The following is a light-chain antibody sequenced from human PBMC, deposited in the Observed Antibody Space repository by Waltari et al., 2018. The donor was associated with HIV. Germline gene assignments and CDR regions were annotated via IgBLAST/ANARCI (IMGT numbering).Light chain of an antibody. CDR2: EVN. J-gene: IGLJ3*02. CDR3: CSFTGDSTWV. CDR1: RGDVGTYNL. Sequence: QSALTQPASVSGSPGHSITMSCTAARGDVGTYNLVSWYQQHPGKAPILMIYEVNKRPSGVSNRFSGSKSGNTASLTISGLQAEDEAHYFCCSFTGDSTWVFGGGTKLTVL. V-gene: IGLV2-23*02.